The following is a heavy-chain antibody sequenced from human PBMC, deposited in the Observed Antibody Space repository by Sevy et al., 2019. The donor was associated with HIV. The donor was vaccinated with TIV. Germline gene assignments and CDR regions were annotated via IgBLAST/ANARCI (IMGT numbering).Heavy chain of an antibody. V-gene: IGHV1-2*02. CDR2: INPHGGGT. J-gene: IGHJ5*02. Sequence: ASVKVSCKASGYTFTGYYIHWVRQAPGQGLEWMGGINPHGGGTNYAQKFQGRVTMTRDTSISTAYMELSRLRSDDTAVYYCARDKRAISAAAPDWFDPWGQGTPVTVSS. CDR3: ARDKRAISAAAPDWFDP. D-gene: IGHD6-13*01. CDR1: GYTFTGYY.